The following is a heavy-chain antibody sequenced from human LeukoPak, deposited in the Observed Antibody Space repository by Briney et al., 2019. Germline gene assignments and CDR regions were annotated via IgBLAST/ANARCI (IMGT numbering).Heavy chain of an antibody. J-gene: IGHJ6*03. CDR2: ISWDGGST. CDR3: AKGAPGEVHYMDV. V-gene: IGHV3-43D*03. D-gene: IGHD3-10*01. Sequence: GGSLRLSCAASGFTFDDYAMHWFRQAPGKGLEWVSLISWDGGSTYYADSVKGRFTISRDNSKNSLYLQMNSVRAEDTALYYCAKGAPGEVHYMDVWGKGTTVTVSS. CDR1: GFTFDDYA.